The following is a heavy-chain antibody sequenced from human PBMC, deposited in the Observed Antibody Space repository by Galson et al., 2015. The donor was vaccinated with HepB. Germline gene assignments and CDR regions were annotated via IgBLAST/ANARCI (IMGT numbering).Heavy chain of an antibody. CDR2: TYYRSKWYS. V-gene: IGHV6-1*01. CDR1: GDSVSSNSAS. J-gene: IGHJ4*02. CDR3: ARIHSESSSDFDY. D-gene: IGHD5-18*01. Sequence: CAISGDSVSSNSASWHWVRQSPSRGLEWLGRTYYRSKWYSYYGASVKGRITINPDTSKNQFSLQLNSVTPEDTAVYYCARIHSESSSDFDYWGQGTLVTVSS.